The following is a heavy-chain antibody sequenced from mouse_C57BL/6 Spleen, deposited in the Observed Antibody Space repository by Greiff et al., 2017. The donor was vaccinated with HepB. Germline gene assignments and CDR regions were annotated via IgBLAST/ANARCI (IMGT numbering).Heavy chain of an antibody. D-gene: IGHD1-1*01. CDR2: IFPGSGST. J-gene: IGHJ1*03. V-gene: IGHV1-75*01. Sequence: QVQLQQSGPELVKPGASVKISCKASGYTFTDYYINWVKQRPGQGLEWIGWIFPGSGSTYYNEKFKGKATLTVDKSSSTAYMLLSSLTSEDSAVYFCARSKYYGSSYGYFDVWGTGTTVTVSS. CDR3: ARSKYYGSSYGYFDV. CDR1: GYTFTDYY.